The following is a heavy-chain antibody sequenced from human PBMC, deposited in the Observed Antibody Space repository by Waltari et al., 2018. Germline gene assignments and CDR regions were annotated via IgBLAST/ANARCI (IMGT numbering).Heavy chain of an antibody. CDR1: GYSISSGYY. Sequence: QVQLQESGPGLVKPSETLSLTCAVSGYSISSGYYWGWLRQPPGKGREWIGSIYHSGSTYYNPSLKSRVTISVDTSKNQFSLKLSSVTAADTAVYYCARGSHCNGYDCYYHFDFWGQGTLVTVSS. D-gene: IGHD2-21*01. J-gene: IGHJ4*02. CDR2: IYHSGST. CDR3: ARGSHCNGYDCYYHFDF. V-gene: IGHV4-38-2*01.